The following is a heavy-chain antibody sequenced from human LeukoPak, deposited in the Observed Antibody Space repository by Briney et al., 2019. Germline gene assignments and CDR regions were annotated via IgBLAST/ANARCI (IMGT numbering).Heavy chain of an antibody. J-gene: IGHJ6*04. V-gene: IGHV3-33*06. Sequence: GGSLTLSCGASGFTFSHYGMHWVCQAPGKGLEWVAVVWDNGINKFYADSVKGRFTISRDNSKHTVSLHMNSLRVEDTAVYYCVKEPAPYSLGDAWGKGTTVTVSS. CDR1: GFTFSHYG. CDR2: VWDNGINK. D-gene: IGHD5-18*01. CDR3: VKEPAPYSLGDA.